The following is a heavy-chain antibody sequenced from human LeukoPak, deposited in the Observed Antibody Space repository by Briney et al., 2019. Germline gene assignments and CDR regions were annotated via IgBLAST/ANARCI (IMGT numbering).Heavy chain of an antibody. CDR3: TRDSGTYNWLDP. Sequence: PGGSLRLSCAASGXTFSGSAVHWLRQSSGKGLEWVGHIDKKDNFYATTSAASVTGRFTISRDDSKNTAYLQMNILKTEDTALYYCTRDSGTYNWLDPWGQGTLVTVSS. CDR1: GXTFSGSA. D-gene: IGHD1-26*01. CDR2: IDKKDNFYAT. J-gene: IGHJ5*02. V-gene: IGHV3-73*01.